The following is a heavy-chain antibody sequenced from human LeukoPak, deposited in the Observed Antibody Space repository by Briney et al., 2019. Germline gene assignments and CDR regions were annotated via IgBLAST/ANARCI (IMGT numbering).Heavy chain of an antibody. CDR1: VFTFGDYA. CDR3: ATTYYDILTGYS. Sequence: GGSLRLSCAASVFTFGDYAMNWVRQAPGKGLEWVSSISSSSSYIYYADSVKGRFTISRDNAKNSLYLQMNSLRAEDTAVYYCATTYYDILTGYSWGQGTLVTVSS. D-gene: IGHD3-9*01. CDR2: ISSSSSYI. J-gene: IGHJ5*02. V-gene: IGHV3-21*01.